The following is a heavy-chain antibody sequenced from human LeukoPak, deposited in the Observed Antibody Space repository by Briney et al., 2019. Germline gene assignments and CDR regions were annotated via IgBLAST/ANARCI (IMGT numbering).Heavy chain of an antibody. Sequence: PGGSLRLSCSASGFTFSSYAMHWVRQPPGKGLEYVSAICSNGGSTYYADSVKGRFTICRDNSKNTLYLQMSSLRAEDTAVYYCVTGRAAIDYWGQATLVTV. D-gene: IGHD6-25*01. CDR2: ICSNGGST. V-gene: IGHV3-64D*09. J-gene: IGHJ4*02. CDR3: VTGRAAIDY. CDR1: GFTFSSYA.